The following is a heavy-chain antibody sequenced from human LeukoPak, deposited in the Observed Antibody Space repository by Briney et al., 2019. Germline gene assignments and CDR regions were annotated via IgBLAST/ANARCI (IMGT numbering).Heavy chain of an antibody. CDR1: GFTFSSYA. V-gene: IGHV3-23*01. CDR3: ASEDYDSSGYYSFFDY. Sequence: GGSLRLSCAASGFTFSSYAMSWVRQAPGKGLEWVSAISGSGDSTYYADSVKGRFTISRDNSKNTLYLQMNSLRAEDTAVYYCASEDYDSSGYYSFFDYWGQGTLVTVSS. CDR2: ISGSGDST. J-gene: IGHJ4*02. D-gene: IGHD3-22*01.